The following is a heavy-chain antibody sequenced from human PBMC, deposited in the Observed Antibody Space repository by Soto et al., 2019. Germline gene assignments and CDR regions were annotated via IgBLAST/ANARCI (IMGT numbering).Heavy chain of an antibody. CDR1: GFTFSRHS. D-gene: IGHD3-16*01. CDR3: ARFGTPMRKDYFDY. J-gene: IGHJ4*02. Sequence: GGSLRLSCAASGFTFSRHSMNWVRQAPGKGLEWISYISTSGGTINYADSVKGRFTISRDNAKNSLHLQMNSLIDEDTAVYYCARFGTPMRKDYFDYWGQGTLVTVSS. V-gene: IGHV3-48*02. CDR2: ISTSGGTI.